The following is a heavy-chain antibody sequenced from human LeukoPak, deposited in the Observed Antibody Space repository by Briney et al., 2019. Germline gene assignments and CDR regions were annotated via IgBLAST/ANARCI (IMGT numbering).Heavy chain of an antibody. J-gene: IGHJ6*02. CDR3: ARDKSVYDFGYYYGMDV. D-gene: IGHD3-3*01. Sequence: GGSLRLSCAASGFTFSSYGMHWVRQAPGKGLEWVAVIWYDGSNKYYADSVKGRFTISRDNSKNTLYLQMNSLRAEDTAVYYCARDKSVYDFGYYYGMDVWGQGTTVTVSS. V-gene: IGHV3-33*01. CDR1: GFTFSSYG. CDR2: IWYDGSNK.